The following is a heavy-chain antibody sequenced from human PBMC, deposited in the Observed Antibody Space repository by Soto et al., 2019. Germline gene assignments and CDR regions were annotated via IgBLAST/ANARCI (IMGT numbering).Heavy chain of an antibody. J-gene: IGHJ4*02. CDR3: ARTLPSGCSDS. Sequence: SETLSLTWTVSGGSLTNYYWSWFRLPPGKGLEWIAYIYYGGATNYNPSLKSRVTISVDTPRNQFSLELTSVTAADTAVHYCARTLPSGCSDSWGQGTLVTVSS. D-gene: IGHD6-19*01. CDR2: IYYGGAT. CDR1: GGSLTNYY. V-gene: IGHV4-59*01.